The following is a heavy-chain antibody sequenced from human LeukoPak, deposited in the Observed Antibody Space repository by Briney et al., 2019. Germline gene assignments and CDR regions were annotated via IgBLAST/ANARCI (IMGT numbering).Heavy chain of an antibody. D-gene: IGHD6-19*01. J-gene: IGHJ4*02. CDR3: ARGYWDSSGWFRKELDEGYYFDY. CDR1: GYTFTSYG. CDR2: ISAYNGNT. V-gene: IGHV1-18*01. Sequence: GASVKVSCKASGYTFTSYGISWVRQAPGQGLEWMGWISAYNGNTNYAQKLQGRVTMTTDTSTSTAYMELRSLRSDDTAVYYCARGYWDSSGWFRKELDEGYYFDYWGQGTLVTVSS.